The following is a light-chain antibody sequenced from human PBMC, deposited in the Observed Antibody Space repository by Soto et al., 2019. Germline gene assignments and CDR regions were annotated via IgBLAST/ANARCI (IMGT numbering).Light chain of an antibody. CDR2: GAS. V-gene: IGKV3-15*01. CDR3: QQYNNRPPRT. J-gene: IGKJ1*01. CDR1: QSVSSN. Sequence: EIVMTQSPATLSVSPGERATLSCRASQSVSSNLAWYQQKPGQAPRLLIYGASTRATGIPARFSGSGSGTEFTLTISSLQFEDFAVYYCQQYNNRPPRTFGQGTKVEIK.